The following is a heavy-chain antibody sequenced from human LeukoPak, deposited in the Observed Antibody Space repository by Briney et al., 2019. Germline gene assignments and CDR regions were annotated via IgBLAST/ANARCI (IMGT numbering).Heavy chain of an antibody. J-gene: IGHJ4*02. D-gene: IGHD1-26*01. Sequence: SETLSLTCTVSGGSISSYYWSWIRQPPGKGLEWIGYIYYSGSTNYNPSLKSRVTISVDTSKNQFSLKLSSVTAADTAVYYCARDRSYDYWGQGTLVTVSS. V-gene: IGHV4-59*01. CDR1: GGSISSYY. CDR3: ARDRSYDY. CDR2: IYYSGST.